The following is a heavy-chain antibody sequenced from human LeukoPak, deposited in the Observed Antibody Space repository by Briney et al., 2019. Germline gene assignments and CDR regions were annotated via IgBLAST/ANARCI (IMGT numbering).Heavy chain of an antibody. V-gene: IGHV5-51*01. J-gene: IGHJ4*02. Sequence: GESLKISCKGSGYSFTSYWIGWVRQVPGKGLEWMGIIYPGDSDTRYSPSFQGQVTISADKSISTAYLQWSSLKASDTAMYYCARHAYYYDSSGYYPDYWGQGTLVTVSS. CDR3: ARHAYYYDSSGYYPDY. D-gene: IGHD3-22*01. CDR1: GYSFTSYW. CDR2: IYPGDSDT.